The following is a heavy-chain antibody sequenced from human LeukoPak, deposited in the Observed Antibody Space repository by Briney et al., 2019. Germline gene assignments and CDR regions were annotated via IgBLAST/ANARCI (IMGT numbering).Heavy chain of an antibody. CDR3: ARDGDYVDY. CDR2: INHSGST. V-gene: IGHV4-34*01. Sequence: PSETLSFTCAVYGGSFSGYYWSWIRQPPGKGLEWIGEINHSGSTNYNPSLKSRVTISVDTSKNQFSLKLSSVTTADTAVNYCARDGDYVDYWGQGTLVTVSS. D-gene: IGHD4-17*01. CDR1: GGSFSGYY. J-gene: IGHJ4*02.